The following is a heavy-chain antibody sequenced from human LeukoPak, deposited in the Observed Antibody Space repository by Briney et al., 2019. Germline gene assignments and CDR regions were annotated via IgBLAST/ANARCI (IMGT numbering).Heavy chain of an antibody. CDR3: AREAGLSGVYYFDF. CDR1: GFTFSTYG. CDR2: ISSSSSYI. D-gene: IGHD3-16*02. Sequence: PGSSLRLSCAASGFTFSTYGMHWVRQAPGKGLEWVSSISSSSSYIYYADSVKGRFTISRDNAKNSLYLQMNSLRAEDTAVYYCAREAGLSGVYYFDFWGQGTLVTVSS. V-gene: IGHV3-21*01. J-gene: IGHJ4*02.